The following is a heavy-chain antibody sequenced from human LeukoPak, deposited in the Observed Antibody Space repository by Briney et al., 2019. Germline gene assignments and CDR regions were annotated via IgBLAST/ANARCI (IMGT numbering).Heavy chain of an antibody. J-gene: IGHJ5*02. CDR3: ARVDSRIFGFDP. CDR2: INPNSGGT. Sequence: ASVKVSCKASGYTFAGYYMHWVRQAPGQGLEWMGWINPNSGGTNYAQKFQGRVTMTRDTSISTAYMELSRLRSDDTAVYYCARVDSRIFGFDPWGQGTLVTVSS. V-gene: IGHV1-2*02. D-gene: IGHD2-15*01. CDR1: GYTFAGYY.